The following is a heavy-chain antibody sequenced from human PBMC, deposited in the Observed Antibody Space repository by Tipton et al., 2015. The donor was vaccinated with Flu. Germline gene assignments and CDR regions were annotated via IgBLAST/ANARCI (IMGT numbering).Heavy chain of an antibody. V-gene: IGHV4-38-2*01. Sequence: LRLSCSVYGESMGINYVWGWIRQPPGQGLEWIGNVHRSGSPYYNASLKSRVTMSVDTSKNVFSLKMYSVTATDTAVYYCARREYSNYVSEPKSWFDPWGQGTLVTVSS. D-gene: IGHD6-6*01. CDR2: VHRSGSP. CDR1: GESMGINYV. J-gene: IGHJ5*02. CDR3: ARREYSNYVSEPKSWFDP.